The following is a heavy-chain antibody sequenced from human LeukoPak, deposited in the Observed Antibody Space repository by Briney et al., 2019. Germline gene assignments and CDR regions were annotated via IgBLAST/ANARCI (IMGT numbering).Heavy chain of an antibody. CDR3: ARDLDAYDFWSGYFKGLTNYYYYGMDV. D-gene: IGHD3-3*01. Sequence: GGSLRLSCAASGFTFSSYGMHWVRQAPGKGLEWVAVIWYDGSNKYYADSVKGRFTISRDNSKNTLYLQMNSLRAEDTAVYYCARDLDAYDFWSGYFKGLTNYYYYGMDVWGQGTTVTVS. CDR2: IWYDGSNK. CDR1: GFTFSSYG. J-gene: IGHJ6*02. V-gene: IGHV3-33*01.